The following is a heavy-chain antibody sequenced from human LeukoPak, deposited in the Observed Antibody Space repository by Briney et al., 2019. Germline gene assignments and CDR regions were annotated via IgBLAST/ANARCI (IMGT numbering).Heavy chain of an antibody. D-gene: IGHD3-16*02. Sequence: SVKVYCKASGGTFSSYAISWVRQAPGQGLEWMGRIIPIFGTANYAQKFQGRVTITTDESTSTAYMELSSLRSEDTAVYYCASDHYDYVWGSYRLTYFDYWGQGTLVTVSS. CDR3: ASDHYDYVWGSYRLTYFDY. J-gene: IGHJ4*02. CDR2: IIPIFGTA. CDR1: GGTFSSYA. V-gene: IGHV1-69*05.